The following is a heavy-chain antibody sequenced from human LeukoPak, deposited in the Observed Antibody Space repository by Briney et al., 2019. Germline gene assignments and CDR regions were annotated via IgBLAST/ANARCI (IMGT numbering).Heavy chain of an antibody. CDR3: ASLYCSSTSCGYFDY. Sequence: SETLSLTCTVSGGSISSNSYYWGWIRQPPGKGLEWIGSINYSGSTYYNPSLKSRVTISVDTSKNQFSLKLSSVTAADTAVYYCASLYCSSTSCGYFDYWGQGTLVTVSS. CDR1: GGSISSNSYY. V-gene: IGHV4-39*01. CDR2: INYSGST. D-gene: IGHD2-2*01. J-gene: IGHJ4*02.